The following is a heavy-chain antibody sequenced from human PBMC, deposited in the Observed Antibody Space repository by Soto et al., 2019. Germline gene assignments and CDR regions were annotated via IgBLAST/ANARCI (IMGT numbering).Heavy chain of an antibody. CDR3: ARNGYYYDSSGPGLLDY. V-gene: IGHV4-38-2*01. J-gene: IGHJ4*02. CDR2: IYHTGTT. CDR1: GDSISRGYH. D-gene: IGHD3-22*01. Sequence: PSETLSLTCAVSGDSISRGYHWAWIRQSPTKGLEWIASIYHTGTTYYNPSLTSRVTISVDTSQNQFSLNLRSVTAADTAVYYCARNGYYYDSSGPGLLDYWGQGTLVTVSS.